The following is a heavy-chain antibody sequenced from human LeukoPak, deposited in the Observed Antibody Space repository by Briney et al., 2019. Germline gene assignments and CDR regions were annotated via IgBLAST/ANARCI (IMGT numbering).Heavy chain of an antibody. J-gene: IGHJ5*02. V-gene: IGHV4-59*01. CDR3: ARQVVVAATSWFDP. Sequence: KPSETLSLTCNVSGGSISSYYWSWIRQPPGKGLEWIGYIYYSGSTNYNPSLKSRVTISVDTSKNQFSLKLSSVTAADTAVYYCARQVVVAATSWFDPWGQGTLVTVSS. D-gene: IGHD2-15*01. CDR2: IYYSGST. CDR1: GGSISSYY.